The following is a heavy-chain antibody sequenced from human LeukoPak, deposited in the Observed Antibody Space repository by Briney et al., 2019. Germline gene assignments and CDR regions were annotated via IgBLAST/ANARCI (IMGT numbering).Heavy chain of an antibody. J-gene: IGHJ4*02. CDR1: GFTFSSYG. CDR2: ISYDGSNK. Sequence: GGSLRLSCAASGFTFSSYGMHGVRQAPGKGLEWVAVISYDGSNKYYADSVKGRFTISRDNSKNTLYLQMNSLRAEDTAVYYCAGGLYDSSGYRSWGQGTLVTVSS. V-gene: IGHV3-30*03. D-gene: IGHD3-22*01. CDR3: AGGLYDSSGYRS.